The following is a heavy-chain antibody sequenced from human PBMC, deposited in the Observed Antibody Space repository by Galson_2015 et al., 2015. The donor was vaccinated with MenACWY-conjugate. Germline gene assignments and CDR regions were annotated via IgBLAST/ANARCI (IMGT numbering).Heavy chain of an antibody. D-gene: IGHD1-14*01. V-gene: IGHV6-1*01. Sequence: CAISGDSVSSNSASWNWIRLSPSRGLEWLGRTYYRSKWYHDYAVSMKSRLIVNPDTSRNQFFLQVTSVTPDDTAIYYCTRENDHFDAFDIWGQGTMVTVSS. CDR2: TYYRSKWYH. J-gene: IGHJ3*02. CDR1: GDSVSSNSAS. CDR3: TRENDHFDAFDI.